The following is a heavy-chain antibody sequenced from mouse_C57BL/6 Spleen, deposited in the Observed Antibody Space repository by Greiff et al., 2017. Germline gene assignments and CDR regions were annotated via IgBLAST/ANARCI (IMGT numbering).Heavy chain of an antibody. CDR1: GYSFTGYY. Sequence: EVQLQESGPELVKPGASVKISCKASGYSFTGYYMNWVKQSPEKSLEWIGEINPSTGGTTYNQKFKAKATLTVDKSSSTAYMQLKSLTSEDSAVYYCARGGSDYDYDVDYWGQGTSVTVSS. V-gene: IGHV1-42*01. D-gene: IGHD2-4*01. J-gene: IGHJ4*01. CDR3: ARGGSDYDYDVDY. CDR2: INPSTGGT.